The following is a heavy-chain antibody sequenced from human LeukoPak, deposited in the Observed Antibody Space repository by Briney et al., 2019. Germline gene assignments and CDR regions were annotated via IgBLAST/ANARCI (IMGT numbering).Heavy chain of an antibody. CDR1: GFTVSSNY. Sequence: GGSLRLSCAASGFTVSSNYMSWVRQAPGKGLEWVSVLYSGGSTYYADSVKGRFTISRDNSKNTVYLQMNSLRGEDTAVFYCAGDKGTFAFDIWGQGTMVTVSS. CDR2: LYSGGST. CDR3: AGDKGTFAFDI. J-gene: IGHJ3*02. D-gene: IGHD3-10*01. V-gene: IGHV3-53*01.